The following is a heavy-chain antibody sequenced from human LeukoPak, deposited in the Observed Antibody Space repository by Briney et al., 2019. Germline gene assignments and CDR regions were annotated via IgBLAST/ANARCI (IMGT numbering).Heavy chain of an antibody. CDR2: LDPEDGET. J-gene: IGHJ2*01. D-gene: IGHD3-10*01. Sequence: GASVKVSCKVSGHTLTDLSTHWVRQTPGGGLEWMGGLDPEDGETIYTQKFQGRVTMTEDTSTDTAYMELSSLRSEDTAVYYCARGYITMVRGMYWYFDLWGRGTLVTVSS. V-gene: IGHV1-24*01. CDR1: GHTLTDLS. CDR3: ARGYITMVRGMYWYFDL.